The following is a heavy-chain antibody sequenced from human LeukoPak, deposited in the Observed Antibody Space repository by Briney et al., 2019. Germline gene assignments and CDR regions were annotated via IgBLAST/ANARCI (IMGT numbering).Heavy chain of an antibody. V-gene: IGHV4-34*01. D-gene: IGHD5-18*01. CDR2: INHSGST. Sequence: NSSETLSLTCAVYGGCFSGYYWSWIRQPPGKGLEWIREINHSGSTNYNPSLKSRVTISVDTSKNQCSLKLSSVTAADTAVYYCARGPQNVDTAMVGQYYFDYWGQGTLVTVSS. CDR3: ARGPQNVDTAMVGQYYFDY. CDR1: GGCFSGYY. J-gene: IGHJ4*02.